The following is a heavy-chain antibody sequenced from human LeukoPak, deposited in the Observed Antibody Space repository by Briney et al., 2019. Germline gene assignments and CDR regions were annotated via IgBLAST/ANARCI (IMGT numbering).Heavy chain of an antibody. CDR3: ARYKQQLVPFDVFDI. CDR1: GGSISSYY. Sequence: SGTLSLTCTGSGGSISSYYWSWIRQPPGKGLERIGYIYYNGSTKYNPSLKSRVTMSVDTSKNQFSLKLSSVTAAETAVYYCARYKQQLVPFDVFDIWGQGTMVTVSS. D-gene: IGHD6-13*01. J-gene: IGHJ3*02. V-gene: IGHV4-59*01. CDR2: IYYNGST.